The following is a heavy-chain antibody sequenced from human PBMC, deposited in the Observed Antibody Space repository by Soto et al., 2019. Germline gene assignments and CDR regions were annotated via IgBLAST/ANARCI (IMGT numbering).Heavy chain of an antibody. Sequence: GGSLRLSCAASGFTFSSYAMHWVRQAPGKGLEWVAVISYDGSNKYYADSVKGRFTISRDNSKNTLYLQMNSLRAEDTAVYYCARDGMIAAAGMYYYYYYGMDVWGQGTTVTVSS. V-gene: IGHV3-30-3*01. CDR2: ISYDGSNK. CDR1: GFTFSSYA. J-gene: IGHJ6*02. D-gene: IGHD6-13*01. CDR3: ARDGMIAAAGMYYYYYYGMDV.